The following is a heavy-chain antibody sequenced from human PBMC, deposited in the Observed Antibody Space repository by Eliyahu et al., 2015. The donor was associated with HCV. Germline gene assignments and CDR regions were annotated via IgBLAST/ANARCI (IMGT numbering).Heavy chain of an antibody. CDR3: AGGMYGNGWSG. D-gene: IGHD6-19*01. V-gene: IGHV3-23*01. CDR1: GSTFSNYG. CDR2: ISDTGDSI. J-gene: IGHJ3*01. Sequence: VQLLESGGGLVQPGGSLRLSCAAPGSTFSNYGMNWVRQAPGKGLXWVAGISDTGDSINYADSVRGRFTISRDNSKKTLYLEMNSLRAEDTAIYYCAGGMYGNGWSGWGQGTMVTVSS.